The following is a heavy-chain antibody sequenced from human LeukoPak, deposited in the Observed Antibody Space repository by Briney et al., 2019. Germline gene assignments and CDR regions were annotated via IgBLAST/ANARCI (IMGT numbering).Heavy chain of an antibody. J-gene: IGHJ3*02. CDR2: IYHSGST. D-gene: IGHD3-22*01. CDR1: GYSISSGYY. CDR3: AKSNGYGLIDI. V-gene: IGHV4-38-2*02. Sequence: PSETLSLTCTVSGYSISSGYYWGWIRQPPGKGPEWIGSIYHSGSTYYNPSLKSRVTISVDTSRNQFSLKLNSVTAADTAVYYCAKSNGYGLIDIWGQGTMVTVSS.